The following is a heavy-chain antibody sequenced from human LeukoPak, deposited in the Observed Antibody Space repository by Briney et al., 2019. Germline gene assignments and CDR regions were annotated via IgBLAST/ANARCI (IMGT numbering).Heavy chain of an antibody. V-gene: IGHV3-43*01. CDR1: GFTFDDYT. CDR3: AYTAGSENYDGDY. Sequence: GGSLRLSCAASGFTFDDYTMHWVRQAPGKGLEWVSLISWDGGSIYYADSVMGRFTISRDNSKNSLYLQMNSLRIEDTALYYCAYTAGSENYDGDYWGQGTLVTVSS. J-gene: IGHJ4*02. CDR2: ISWDGGSI. D-gene: IGHD3-10*01.